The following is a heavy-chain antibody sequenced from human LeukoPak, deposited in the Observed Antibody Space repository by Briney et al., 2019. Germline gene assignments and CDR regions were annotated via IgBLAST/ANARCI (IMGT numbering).Heavy chain of an antibody. V-gene: IGHV1-2*02. J-gene: IGHJ5*02. D-gene: IGHD3-3*02. CDR1: GYTFTGYY. Sequence: GASVKVSCKASGYTFTGYYMYWVRLAPAPGLELMGGINPNSGGTNYAQKFQGRVTMTRYTSISTAYMELSRLRSDDTAVYYCARDGSIGTWGQGTLVTVSS. CDR3: ARDGSIGT. CDR2: INPNSGGT.